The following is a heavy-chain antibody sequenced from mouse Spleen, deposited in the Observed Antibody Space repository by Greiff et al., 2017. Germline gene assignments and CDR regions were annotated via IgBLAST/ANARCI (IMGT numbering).Heavy chain of an antibody. CDR1: GFTFSDFY. CDR2: SRNKANDYTT. Sequence: EVKLVESGGGLVQSGRSLRLSCATSGFTFSDFYMEWVRQAPGKGLEWIAASRNKANDYTTEYSASVKGRFIVSRDTSQSILYLQMNALRAEDTAIYYCARDAAYYDYWGQGTLVTVSA. D-gene: IGHD2-10*01. CDR3: ARDAAYYDY. J-gene: IGHJ3*01. V-gene: IGHV7-1*01.